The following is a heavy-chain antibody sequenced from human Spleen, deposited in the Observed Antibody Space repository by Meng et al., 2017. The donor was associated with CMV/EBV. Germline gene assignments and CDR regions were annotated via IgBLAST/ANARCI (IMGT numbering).Heavy chain of an antibody. CDR1: GFTFSSYW. D-gene: IGHD6-6*01. CDR2: IDSTGSST. Sequence: GESLKISCAASGFTFSSYWMHWVRQAPGKGLVWVSRIDSTGSSTAYADSVKGRFSVSRDNAKNTLYLQMNSLRAEDTAVYYWARGRSSSFVWGQGTLVTVSS. V-gene: IGHV3-74*01. J-gene: IGHJ4*02. CDR3: ARGRSSSFV.